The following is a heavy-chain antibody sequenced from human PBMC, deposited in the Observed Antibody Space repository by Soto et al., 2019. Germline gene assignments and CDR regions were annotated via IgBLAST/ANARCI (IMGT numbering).Heavy chain of an antibody. V-gene: IGHV3-7*01. J-gene: IGHJ6*02. Sequence: PGGSLRLSCAASGYNFSRYWMGWVRQAPGKGPEWVANIKQDGSDRSYVDSVTGRFSISRDNAKNSVYLQMNSLRAEDTAIYYCARAGQQLGLVRFYYYYGMDVWGQGNTVTVSS. CDR1: GYNFSRYW. CDR3: ARAGQQLGLVRFYYYYGMDV. CDR2: IKQDGSDR. D-gene: IGHD6-13*01.